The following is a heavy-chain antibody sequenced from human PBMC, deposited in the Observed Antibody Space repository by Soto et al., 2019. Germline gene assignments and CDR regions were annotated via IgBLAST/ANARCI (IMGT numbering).Heavy chain of an antibody. V-gene: IGHV4-59*01. J-gene: IGHJ6*02. CDR3: VKLGPGYYYGMDV. CDR1: GDSIIGYY. D-gene: IGHD7-27*01. CDR2: IYNRGST. Sequence: ASETLSLTCTVSGDSIIGYYCSCGRHPPGKGLEWIVDIYNRGSTNYNPSLRSRVIISVDTSKNQFSLIVSSVTAADTAVYYCVKLGPGYYYGMDVWGQGTTVTVSS.